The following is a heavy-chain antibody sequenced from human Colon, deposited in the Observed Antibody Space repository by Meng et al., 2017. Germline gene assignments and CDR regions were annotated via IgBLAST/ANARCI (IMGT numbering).Heavy chain of an antibody. D-gene: IGHD3-10*02. CDR2: TYYRSKYYN. CDR3: ARDWGDVRGGFDF. Sequence: QLHHHQSGPGLVKPPQTPSPTCAIAGDSVSSNSAAWNWIRQSPSRGLEWLGRTYYRSKYYNDYALSVKSRITINPDTSKNQFSLQLNSVTPEDTAIYYCARDWGDVRGGFDFWGQGTLVTVSS. V-gene: IGHV6-1*01. CDR1: GDSVSSNSAA. J-gene: IGHJ4*02.